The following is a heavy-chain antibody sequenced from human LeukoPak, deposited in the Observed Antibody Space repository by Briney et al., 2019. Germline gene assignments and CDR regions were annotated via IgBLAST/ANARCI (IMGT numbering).Heavy chain of an antibody. V-gene: IGHV3-7*01. CDR1: GFTFSSYW. CDR3: AREQPRPPQYYYYGMDV. Sequence: GSLRLSCAASGFTFSSYWMSWVRQAPGKGLEWVANIKQDGSEKYYVDSVKGRFTISRDNAKNSLYLQMNSLRAEDTAVYYCAREQPRPPQYYYYGMDVWGQGTTVTVSS. J-gene: IGHJ6*02. CDR2: IKQDGSEK. D-gene: IGHD6-13*01.